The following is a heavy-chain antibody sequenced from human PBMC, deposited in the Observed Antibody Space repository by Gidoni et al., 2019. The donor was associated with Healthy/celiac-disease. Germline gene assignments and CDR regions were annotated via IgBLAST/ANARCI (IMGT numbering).Heavy chain of an antibody. CDR2: INHSGST. V-gene: IGHV4-34*01. J-gene: IGHJ4*02. CDR3: ARGGEVVWGYLRPLLPLDY. D-gene: IGHD3-22*01. Sequence: QVQLQQWGAGLLKPSETLSLTCAVYGGSFSGYYWSWIRQPPGKGLEWIGEINHSGSTNYNPSLKSRVTISVDTSKNQFALKLSSVTAADTAVYYCARGGEVVWGYLRPLLPLDYWGQGTLVTVSS. CDR1: GGSFSGYY.